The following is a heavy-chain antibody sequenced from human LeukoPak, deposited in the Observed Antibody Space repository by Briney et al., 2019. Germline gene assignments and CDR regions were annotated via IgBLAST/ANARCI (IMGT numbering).Heavy chain of an antibody. CDR1: GFTFSSYG. D-gene: IGHD2-2*01. CDR3: ARATRYYCSSTSCPIDY. J-gene: IGHJ4*02. CDR2: IWYDGSNK. Sequence: GGSLRLSCAASGFTFSSYGMHWVRQAPGKGLEWVAVIWYDGSNKYYADSVKGRFTISRDNSKNTLYLRMNSLRAEDTAVYYCARATRYYCSSTSCPIDYWGQGTLVTVSS. V-gene: IGHV3-33*01.